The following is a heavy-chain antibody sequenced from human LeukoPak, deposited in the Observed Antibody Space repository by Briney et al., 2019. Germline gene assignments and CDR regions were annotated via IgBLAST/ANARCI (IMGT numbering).Heavy chain of an antibody. CDR2: ISWNSGSI. V-gene: IGHV3-9*01. J-gene: IGHJ4*02. Sequence: GGSLRLSCAVSGFTFSSYAMSLVRQAPGKGLEWVSGISWNSGSIGYADSVKGRFTISRDNAKNSLYLQMNSLRAEDTALYYCAKDQGVRGVIITIDYWGQGTLVTVSS. D-gene: IGHD3-10*01. CDR1: GFTFSSYA. CDR3: AKDQGVRGVIITIDY.